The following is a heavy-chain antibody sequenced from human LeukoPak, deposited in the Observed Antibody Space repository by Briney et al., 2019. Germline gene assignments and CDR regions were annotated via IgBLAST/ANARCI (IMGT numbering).Heavy chain of an antibody. Sequence: GGSLRLSCAASGFTFSSYWVHWVRQAPGKGLVWVSRINSDGSSTSYADSVKGRFTISRDNAKNTLYLQMNSLRAEDTAVYYCAIPLYGEVDASPDYWGQGTLVTVSS. D-gene: IGHD4-17*01. CDR1: GFTFSSYW. J-gene: IGHJ4*02. V-gene: IGHV3-74*01. CDR2: INSDGSST. CDR3: AIPLYGEVDASPDY.